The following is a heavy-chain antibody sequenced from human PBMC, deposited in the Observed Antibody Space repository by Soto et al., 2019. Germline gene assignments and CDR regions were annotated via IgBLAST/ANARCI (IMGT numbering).Heavy chain of an antibody. CDR1: GDRFTDYF. D-gene: IGHD3-3*01. J-gene: IGHJ6*02. Sequence: GTSVKLSCEACGDRFTDYFIHWMRQAPGQGLEWMGWINGYNGATKFAQKFQGRVTMTRVTSMSTASMELKRLRSDDTAMYHCARGGLGTQNNDWSDYSISFYGFDVWGQGTTVTVSS. CDR3: ARGGLGTQNNDWSDYSISFYGFDV. V-gene: IGHV1-2*02. CDR2: INGYNGAT.